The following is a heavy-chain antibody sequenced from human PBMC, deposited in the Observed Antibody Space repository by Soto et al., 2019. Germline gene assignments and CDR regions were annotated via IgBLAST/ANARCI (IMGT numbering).Heavy chain of an antibody. J-gene: IGHJ6*02. CDR3: ARGNIVVVVAATLRYYGMDV. CDR1: GGTFSSYA. V-gene: IGHV1-69*12. Sequence: QVQLVQSGAEVKKPGSSVKVSCKASGGTFSSYASSWVRQAPGQGLEWMGGIIPIFGTANYAQKFQGRVTITADESTSTAYMELSSLRSEDTAVYYCARGNIVVVVAATLRYYGMDVWGQGTTVTVSS. D-gene: IGHD2-15*01. CDR2: IIPIFGTA.